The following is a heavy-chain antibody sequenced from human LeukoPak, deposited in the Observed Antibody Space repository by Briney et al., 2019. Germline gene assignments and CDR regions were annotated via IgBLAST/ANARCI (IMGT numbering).Heavy chain of an antibody. V-gene: IGHV1-2*02. CDR3: ASGAVYTAMVPDPLDY. CDR2: INPNSGGT. Sequence: ASVKVSCKASGYTFTGYSMHWVRQAPGQGLEWMGWINPNSGGTNYAQKFQGRVTMTRDTSISTAYMELSRLRSDDTAVYYCASGAVYTAMVPDPLDYWGQGTLVTVSS. CDR1: GYTFTGYS. D-gene: IGHD5-18*01. J-gene: IGHJ4*02.